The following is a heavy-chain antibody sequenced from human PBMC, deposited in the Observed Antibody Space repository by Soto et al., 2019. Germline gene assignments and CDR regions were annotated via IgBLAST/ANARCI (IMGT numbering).Heavy chain of an antibody. CDR3: ARDALDCSGGSCSFFDY. Sequence: SVKVSCKASGGTFSSYAISWVRQAPGQGLEWMGGIIPIFGTANYAQKFQGRVTITADESTSTAYMELSSLRSEDTAVYYCARDALDCSGGSCSFFDYWGQGTLVTVSS. V-gene: IGHV1-69*13. CDR2: IIPIFGTA. J-gene: IGHJ4*02. D-gene: IGHD2-15*01. CDR1: GGTFSSYA.